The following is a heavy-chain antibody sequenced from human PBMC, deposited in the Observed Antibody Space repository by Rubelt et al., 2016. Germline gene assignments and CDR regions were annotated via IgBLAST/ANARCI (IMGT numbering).Heavy chain of an antibody. CDR1: GFTFSSYG. Sequence: QVQLVESGGGVVQPGRSLRLSCAASGFTFSSYGMHWVRQAPGKGLEWVAVIWYDGSNKYYADSVKGRFTISRENSKNTLYLQMNSLRAEDTAVYYCARDRAGSSSWYPVFGAFDIWGQGTMVTVSS. CDR3: ARDRAGSSSWYPVFGAFDI. V-gene: IGHV3-33*01. J-gene: IGHJ3*02. D-gene: IGHD6-13*01. CDR2: IWYDGSNK.